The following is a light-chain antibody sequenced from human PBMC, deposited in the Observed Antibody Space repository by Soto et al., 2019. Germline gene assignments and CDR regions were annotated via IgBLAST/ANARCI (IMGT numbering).Light chain of an antibody. Sequence: EILMTHSPGTLSVSPGERATLSCRASQSIGNNLAWYQQKPGQTPRLLVFDASTRATGFPPRFSGSGSGTEFTLTISSLQSEDFAVYYCQQYNNWPLTFGGGTKVDIK. J-gene: IGKJ4*01. CDR1: QSIGNN. CDR2: DAS. CDR3: QQYNNWPLT. V-gene: IGKV3-15*01.